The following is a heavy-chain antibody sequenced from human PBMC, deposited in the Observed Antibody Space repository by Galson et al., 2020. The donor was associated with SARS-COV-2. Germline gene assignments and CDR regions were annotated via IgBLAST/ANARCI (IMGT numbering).Heavy chain of an antibody. D-gene: IGHD3-16*01. V-gene: IGHV4-59*01. CDR3: AIYAVGRGGDGY. Sequence: SETLSLTCTVSGGSMRNNHWSWIRQPPGKGLEWIGCISDNGNSNINTSLQSRVSISADTSRNQFSLRLSSVTTVDTAVYYCAIYAVGRGGDGYWGQGTLVTVSP. J-gene: IGHJ4*02. CDR2: ISDNGNS. CDR1: GGSMRNNH.